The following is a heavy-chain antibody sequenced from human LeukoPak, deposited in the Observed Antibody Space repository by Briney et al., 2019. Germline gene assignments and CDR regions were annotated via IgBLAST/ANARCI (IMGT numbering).Heavy chain of an antibody. V-gene: IGHV3-66*01. CDR3: ARGPKRATGPWGGDY. D-gene: IGHD1-26*01. CDR2: IYSGGST. CDR1: GITVSNNY. J-gene: IGHJ4*02. Sequence: GGSLRLSCAASGITVSNNYMNWVRQAPGKGLEWVSLIYSGGSTYYADSVKGRFTISRDNSKNTLYLQMNSLRAEDTAVYYCARGPKRATGPWGGDYWGQGTLVTVSS.